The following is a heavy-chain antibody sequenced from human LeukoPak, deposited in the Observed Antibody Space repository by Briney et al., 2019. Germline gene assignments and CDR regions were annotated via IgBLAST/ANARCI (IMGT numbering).Heavy chain of an antibody. CDR3: TRVTYYYDNSGYFHFDS. Sequence: GGSLRLSCTTSGFTFGDYAMSWVRQAPGKGLEWVSFIRRKAHGGTTEYAASVKGRFSSSRDNSKSIAYLQMNSLKTEDTAVYFCTRVTYYYDNSGYFHFDSWGQGSLVTVSS. D-gene: IGHD3-22*01. CDR2: IRRKAHGGTT. CDR1: GFTFGDYA. V-gene: IGHV3-49*04. J-gene: IGHJ4*02.